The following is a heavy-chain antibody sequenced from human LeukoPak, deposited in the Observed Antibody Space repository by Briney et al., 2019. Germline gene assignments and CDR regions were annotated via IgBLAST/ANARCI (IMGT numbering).Heavy chain of an antibody. CDR1: GYSLTSYW. V-gene: IGHV5-51*01. CDR2: IYPGDSDT. Sequence: GESLKISCKGSGYSLTSYWIGWVRQMPGKGLEWMGIIYPGDSDTRYSPSFQGQVTISADKSISTAYLQWSSLKASDTAMYYCARRSDYVWGSYRSGAYYMDVWGKGTTVTVSS. J-gene: IGHJ6*03. D-gene: IGHD3-16*02. CDR3: ARRSDYVWGSYRSGAYYMDV.